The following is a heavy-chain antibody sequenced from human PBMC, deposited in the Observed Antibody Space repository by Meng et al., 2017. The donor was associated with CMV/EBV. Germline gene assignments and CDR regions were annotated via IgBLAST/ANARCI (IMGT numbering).Heavy chain of an antibody. CDR3: ASRKRYCSSTSCYNWFDP. CDR2: IYYSGST. D-gene: IGHD2-2*01. V-gene: IGHV4-59*01. Sequence: GSLRLSCTVSGGSISSYYWSWIRQPPGKGLEWIGYIYYSGSTNYNPSLKSRVTISVDTSKNQFSLKLSSVTAADTAVYYCASRKRYCSSTSCYNWFDPWGQGTLVTVSS. CDR1: GGSISSYY. J-gene: IGHJ5*02.